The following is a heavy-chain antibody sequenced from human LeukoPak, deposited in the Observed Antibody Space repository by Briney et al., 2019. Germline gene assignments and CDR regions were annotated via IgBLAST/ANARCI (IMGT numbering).Heavy chain of an antibody. D-gene: IGHD3-10*01. CDR3: ARGFTGRDYYYGMDV. V-gene: IGHV1-18*01. Sequence: ASVKVSCKASGYTFTSYGISWVQQAPGQGLEWMGWISAYNGNTNYAQKLQGRVTMTTDTSTSTAYMELRSLRSDDTAVYYCARGFTGRDYYYGMDVWGQGTTVTVSS. CDR1: GYTFTSYG. CDR2: ISAYNGNT. J-gene: IGHJ6*02.